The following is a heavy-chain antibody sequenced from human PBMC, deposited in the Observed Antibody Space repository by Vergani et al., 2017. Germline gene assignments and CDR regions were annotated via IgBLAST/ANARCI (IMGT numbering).Heavy chain of an antibody. D-gene: IGHD3-3*01. Sequence: QVQLVESGGGVVQPGRYLRLSCAASGFTFSSYGMHWVRQAPGKGLEWVAVISYDGSNKYYADSVKGRFTISRDNSKNTLYLQMNSLRAEDTAVYYCAKEVTGYYFYGMDVWGQGTTVTVSS. V-gene: IGHV3-30*18. J-gene: IGHJ6*02. CDR2: ISYDGSNK. CDR1: GFTFSSYG. CDR3: AKEVTGYYFYGMDV.